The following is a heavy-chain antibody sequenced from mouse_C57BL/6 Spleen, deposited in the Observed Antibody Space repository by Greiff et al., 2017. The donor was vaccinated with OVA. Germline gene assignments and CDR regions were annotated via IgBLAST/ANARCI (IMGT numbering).Heavy chain of an antibody. J-gene: IGHJ1*03. CDR1: GYTFTSYW. D-gene: IGHD2-1*01. CDR2: IHPHSGST. Sequence: QVQLQQPGAELVKPGASVKLSCKASGYTFTSYWMHWVKQRPGQGLEWIGMIHPHSGSTNYNEKFKSKATLTVDKSSSTAYMQLSSLTSEYSAVYYGARDRGNYGYFDVWGTGTTVTVSS. V-gene: IGHV1-64*01. CDR3: ARDRGNYGYFDV.